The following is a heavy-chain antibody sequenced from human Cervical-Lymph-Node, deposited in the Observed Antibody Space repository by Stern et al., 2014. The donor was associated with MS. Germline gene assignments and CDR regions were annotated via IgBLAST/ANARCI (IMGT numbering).Heavy chain of an antibody. D-gene: IGHD2-2*01. CDR2: IYYSGST. J-gene: IGHJ5*02. CDR1: GGSISSGGFY. CDR3: ARDYCSSTNCYSGWFDP. Sequence: QVQLQESGPRLVKPSQTLSLTCTVSGGSISSGGFYWSWIRQHPGKGLEWIGYIYYSGSTYYNPSLKSRVIISLDTSKNQFSLQLRSVTAADTAVYYCARDYCSSTNCYSGWFDPWGQGTLVTVSS. V-gene: IGHV4-31*03.